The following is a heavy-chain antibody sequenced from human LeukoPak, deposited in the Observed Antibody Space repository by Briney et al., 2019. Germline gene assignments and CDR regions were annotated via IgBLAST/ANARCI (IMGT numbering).Heavy chain of an antibody. D-gene: IGHD2-15*01. CDR1: GFTFSSYA. Sequence: PGRSLRLSCAASGFTFSSYAMHWVHQAPGKGLEWVAVISYDGSNKYYADSVKGRFTISRDNSKNTLYLQMNSLRAEDTAVYYCAREGRVVVVAATTPFDYWGQGTLVTVSS. J-gene: IGHJ4*02. CDR3: AREGRVVVVAATTPFDY. V-gene: IGHV3-30*04. CDR2: ISYDGSNK.